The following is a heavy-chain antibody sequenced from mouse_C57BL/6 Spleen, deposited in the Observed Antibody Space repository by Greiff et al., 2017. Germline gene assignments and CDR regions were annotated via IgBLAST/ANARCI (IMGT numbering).Heavy chain of an antibody. CDR1: GYTFTSYW. CDR2: IHPNSGST. V-gene: IGHV1-64*01. Sequence: VQLQQPGAELVKPGASVKLSCKASGYTFTSYWMHWVKQRPGQGLEWIGMIHPNSGSTNYNEKFKSKATLTVDKSSSTAYMQLSSLTSEDSAVYYCARDSYDGSLDYWGQGTTLTVSS. D-gene: IGHD2-3*01. CDR3: ARDSYDGSLDY. J-gene: IGHJ2*01.